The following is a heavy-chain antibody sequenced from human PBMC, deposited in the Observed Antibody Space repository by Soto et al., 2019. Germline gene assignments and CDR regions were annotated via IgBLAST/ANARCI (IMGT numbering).Heavy chain of an antibody. J-gene: IGHJ6*02. CDR3: ARERWFDASGYYYYYYGIDV. CDR2: IYSDLRT. V-gene: IGHV3-53*01. D-gene: IGHD1-26*01. Sequence: GSLRLSCAVSGLNITINYMSWVRQAPGKVLEWVAIIYSDLRTFYADSVKGRFTVSRDNAESTLFLQMNTLRAEDTAIYYCARERWFDASGYYYYYYGIDVWGQGXTVTVPS. CDR1: GLNITINY.